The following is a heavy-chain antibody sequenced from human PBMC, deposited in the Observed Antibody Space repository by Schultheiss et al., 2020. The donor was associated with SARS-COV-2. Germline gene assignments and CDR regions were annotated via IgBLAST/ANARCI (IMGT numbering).Heavy chain of an antibody. J-gene: IGHJ6*02. Sequence: SETLSLTCTVSGGSISSSSYYWGWIRQPPGKGLEWVGNIYHSGSTYYNTSLKSRVTISVDTSKNQFSLKLSSVTAADTAVYYCARDGVRWSRGSYYYYGMDVWGQGTTVTVSS. CDR2: IYHSGST. CDR3: ARDGVRWSRGSYYYYGMDV. D-gene: IGHD4-23*01. V-gene: IGHV4-39*07. CDR1: GGSISSSSYY.